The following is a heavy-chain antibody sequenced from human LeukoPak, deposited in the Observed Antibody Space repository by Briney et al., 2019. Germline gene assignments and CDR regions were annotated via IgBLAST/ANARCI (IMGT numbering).Heavy chain of an antibody. J-gene: IGHJ6*03. D-gene: IGHD1-1*01. CDR2: INHSGST. Sequence: SETLSLTCAVYGGSFSGYYWSWIRQPPGKGLEWIGEINHSGSTNYNPSLKSRVTISVDTSKNQFSLKLSSVTAADTAVYYCARGLEGYYYYYMDVWGKGTTVTVSS. V-gene: IGHV4-34*01. CDR3: ARGLEGYYYYYMDV. CDR1: GGSFSGYY.